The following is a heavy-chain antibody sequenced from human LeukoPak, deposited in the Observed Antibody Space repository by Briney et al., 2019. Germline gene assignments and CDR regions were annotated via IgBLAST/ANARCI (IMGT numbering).Heavy chain of an antibody. CDR3: ARDLEESDMITFGGVIVYYFDY. V-gene: IGHV3-21*01. CDR1: GFTFSSYS. J-gene: IGHJ4*02. D-gene: IGHD3-16*02. Sequence: GGSLRLSCAASGFTFSSYSMNWVRQAPGKGLEWVSSISSSSSYIYYADSVKGRFTIPRDNAKNSLYLQMNSLRAEDTAVYYCARDLEESDMITFGGVIVYYFDYWGQGTLVTVSS. CDR2: ISSSSSYI.